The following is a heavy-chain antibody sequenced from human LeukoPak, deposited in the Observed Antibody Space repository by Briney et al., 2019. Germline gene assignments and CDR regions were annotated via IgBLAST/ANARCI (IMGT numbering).Heavy chain of an antibody. V-gene: IGHV4-38-2*02. CDR2: IYHSGST. J-gene: IGHJ4*02. Sequence: SETLSLTCTVSGYSVSSGYYWGWIRQPPGKGLEWIGSIYHSGSTYYNPSLKSRVTISVDTSKNQFSLKLSSVTAADTAVYYCARANIVVPAAPYFDYWGQGTLVTVSS. D-gene: IGHD2-2*01. CDR3: ARANIVVPAAPYFDY. CDR1: GYSVSSGYY.